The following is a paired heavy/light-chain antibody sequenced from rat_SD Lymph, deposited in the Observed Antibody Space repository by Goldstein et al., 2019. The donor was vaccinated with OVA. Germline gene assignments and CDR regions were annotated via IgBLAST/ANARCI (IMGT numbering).Heavy chain of an antibody. D-gene: IGHD1-6*01. Sequence: EVHLVESGGGLVQPGRSMRLSCAASGFTFNNYGMAWVRQAPTKGLEWVATISHDGDTTYYRDSVKGRFTISRDSDRGILYLQINSLRSEDTASYYCTREALYYGSLLRGVMDAWGPGASVTVSS. J-gene: IGHJ4*01. CDR3: TREALYYGSLLRGVMDA. V-gene: IGHV5-46*01. CDR2: ISHDGDTT. CDR1: GFTFNNYG.
Light chain of an antibody. CDR2: DGS. CDR3: QQHNEYPYT. CDR1: KSISKY. J-gene: IGKJ2-3*01. Sequence: DVQMTQSPYTLAASPGESVSIHCKASKSISKYLAWYQQKPGKANKLLIYDGSTLQSGIPSRFSGSRSGTDFTLTIRGLEPEDFGLYYCQQHNEYPYTFGTGTKLELK. V-gene: IGKV16S1*01.